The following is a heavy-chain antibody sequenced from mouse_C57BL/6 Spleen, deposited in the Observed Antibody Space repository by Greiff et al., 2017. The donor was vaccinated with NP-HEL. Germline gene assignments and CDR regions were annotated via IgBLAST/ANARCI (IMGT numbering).Heavy chain of an antibody. CDR2: INPSTGGT. D-gene: IGHD1-1*01. J-gene: IGHJ2*01. CDR3: ARGSNYYGSSYIDY. Sequence: EVQLQQSGPELVKPGASVKISCKASGYSFTGYYMHWVKQSSEKSLEWIGEINPSTGGTSYNQKFKGKATLTVDKSSSTAYMQLKSLTSEDSAVYYCARGSNYYGSSYIDYWGQGTTLTVSS. V-gene: IGHV1-43*01. CDR1: GYSFTGYY.